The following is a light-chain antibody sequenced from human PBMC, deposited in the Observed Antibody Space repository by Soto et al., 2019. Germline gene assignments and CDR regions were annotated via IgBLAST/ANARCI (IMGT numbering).Light chain of an antibody. J-gene: IGKJ1*01. CDR1: QSVSSSY. CDR2: GAS. CDR3: QQYDNWPKT. Sequence: VLTQSPGTLSLSPGERATLSCRASQSVSSSYLAWYQQKPGQAPRLLIFGASTRATDIPARFSGSGSGTEFTLTISSLQSEDFAVYYCQQYDNWPKTFGQGTKVDIK. V-gene: IGKV3-15*01.